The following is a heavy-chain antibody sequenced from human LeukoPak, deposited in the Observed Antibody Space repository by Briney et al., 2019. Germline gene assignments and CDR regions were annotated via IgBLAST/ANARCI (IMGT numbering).Heavy chain of an antibody. D-gene: IGHD1-26*01. Sequence: EASVKVSCKASGGTFSSYAISWVRQAPGQGLEWMGGIIPIFGTANYAQKFQGRVTITADESTSTAYMELSSLRSEDTAVYYCAIYSGSYYRFDYWDQGTLVTVSS. CDR2: IIPIFGTA. V-gene: IGHV1-69*13. CDR3: AIYSGSYYRFDY. CDR1: GGTFSSYA. J-gene: IGHJ4*02.